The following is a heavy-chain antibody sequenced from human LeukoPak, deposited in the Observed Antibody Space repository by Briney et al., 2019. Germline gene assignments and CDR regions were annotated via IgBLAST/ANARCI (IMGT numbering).Heavy chain of an antibody. V-gene: IGHV3-23*01. CDR1: GFTFSSYA. J-gene: IGHJ1*01. Sequence: GGSLRLSCAAAGFTFSSYAMSWVRQAPGKGLEWVSAMSGSGGMTYYADSVKGRFTISRDNSKNTQSLQMNSLRAEDTAVYYCAKDDDWGRYKHWGQGTLVTVSS. D-gene: IGHD3-16*01. CDR2: MSGSGGMT. CDR3: AKDDDWGRYKH.